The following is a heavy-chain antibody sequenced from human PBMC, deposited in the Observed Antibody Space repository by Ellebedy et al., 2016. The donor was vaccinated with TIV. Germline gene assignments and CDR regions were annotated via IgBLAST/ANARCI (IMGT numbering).Heavy chain of an antibody. D-gene: IGHD1-26*01. CDR1: GFTFSSYA. J-gene: IGHJ3*02. CDR2: ISSNGGST. Sequence: GESLKISCSASGFTFSSYAMHWVRQDPGKGLEYVSAISSNGGSTYYADSAKGRFTISRDNAKNSLYLQMNSLRAEDTAVYYCARDPGYYYAARVAAFDIWGQGTMVTVSS. CDR3: ARDPGYYYAARVAAFDI. V-gene: IGHV3-64*04.